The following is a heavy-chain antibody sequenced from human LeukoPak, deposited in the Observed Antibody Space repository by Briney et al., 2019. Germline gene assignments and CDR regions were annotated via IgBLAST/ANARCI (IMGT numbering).Heavy chain of an antibody. Sequence: GGSLRLSCAASGFTFSSYGMHWVRQAPGKGLEWVAFIRYDGSNKYYAGSVKGRFTISRDNSKNTLYLQMNSLRAEDTAVYYCAKASPYGSGSYYGMDVWGQGTTVTVSS. CDR2: IRYDGSNK. V-gene: IGHV3-30*02. D-gene: IGHD3-10*01. CDR1: GFTFSSYG. J-gene: IGHJ6*02. CDR3: AKASPYGSGSYYGMDV.